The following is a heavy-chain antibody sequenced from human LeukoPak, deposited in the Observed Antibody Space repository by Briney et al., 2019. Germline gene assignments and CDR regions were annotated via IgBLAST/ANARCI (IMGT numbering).Heavy chain of an antibody. CDR3: AKAPEWLSYYFDY. CDR1: GFTFSSYA. Sequence: GASLRLSCAASGFTFSSYAMSWVRQAPGKGLEWVSAISGSGGSTYYADSVKGRFTISRDNSKNTLYLQMNSLRAEDTAVYYCAKAPEWLSYYFDYWGQGTLVTVSP. V-gene: IGHV3-23*01. D-gene: IGHD3-3*01. CDR2: ISGSGGST. J-gene: IGHJ4*02.